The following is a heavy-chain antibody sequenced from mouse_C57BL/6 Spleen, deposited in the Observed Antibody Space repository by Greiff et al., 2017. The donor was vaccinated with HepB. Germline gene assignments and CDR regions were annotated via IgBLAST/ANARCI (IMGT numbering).Heavy chain of an antibody. CDR2: ISSGGDYI. CDR3: TRLRRDDAMDY. D-gene: IGHD2-12*01. CDR1: GFTFSSYA. J-gene: IGHJ4*01. V-gene: IGHV5-9-1*02. Sequence: EVKLVESGEGLVKPGGSLKLSCAASGFTFSSYAMSWVRQTPEKRLEWVAYISSGGDYIYYAETVKGRFTISRDNARNTLYLQMSSLKYEDTAMYYCTRLRRDDAMDYWGQGTSVTVSS.